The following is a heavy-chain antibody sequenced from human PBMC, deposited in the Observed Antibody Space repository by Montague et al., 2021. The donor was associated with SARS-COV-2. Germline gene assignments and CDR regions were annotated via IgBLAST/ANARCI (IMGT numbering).Heavy chain of an antibody. J-gene: IGHJ4*01. CDR2: TYYTSKWNN. Sequence: CAISGDSVSRNGVGWNWIRQSPSRGLEWLGSTYYTSKWNNDYTISVKSRISISPDTSKNQFSLQLNSVTPEDTAVYYCARWIVHYRYFDPWGQGILVTVSP. V-gene: IGHV6-1*01. D-gene: IGHD2-21*01. CDR1: GDSVSRNGVG. CDR3: ARWIVHYRYFDP.